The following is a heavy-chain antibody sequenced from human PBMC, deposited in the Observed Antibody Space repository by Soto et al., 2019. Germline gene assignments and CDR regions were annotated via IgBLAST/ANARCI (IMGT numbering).Heavy chain of an antibody. CDR1: GYTFTSYG. J-gene: IGHJ6*02. CDR3: ARYCSSTSCPQYYYYYGMDV. CDR2: ISAYNGNT. D-gene: IGHD2-2*01. Sequence: ASVKVSCKASGYTFTSYGISWVRQAPGQGLEWMGWISAYNGNTNYAQKLQGRVTMTTDTSTSTAYMELRSLRSDDTAVHYCARYCSSTSCPQYYYYYGMDVWGQGTTVTVSS. V-gene: IGHV1-18*01.